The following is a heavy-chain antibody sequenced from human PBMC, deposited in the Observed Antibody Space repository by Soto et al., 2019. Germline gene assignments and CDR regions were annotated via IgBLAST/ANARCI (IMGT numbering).Heavy chain of an antibody. Sequence: QVQLQESGPGLVKPSGTLSLTCTVSGASISSTSSGDWWSWVRQPPGKGLEWIGEIHHSGSTNYTPSLKSRVTMSVDKSKNQFSLRVSSVTAADTAVYYCAKMVGATRVDYWGQGTLVTVSS. CDR1: GASISSTSSGDW. J-gene: IGHJ4*02. CDR3: AKMVGATRVDY. D-gene: IGHD1-26*01. V-gene: IGHV4-4*02. CDR2: IHHSGST.